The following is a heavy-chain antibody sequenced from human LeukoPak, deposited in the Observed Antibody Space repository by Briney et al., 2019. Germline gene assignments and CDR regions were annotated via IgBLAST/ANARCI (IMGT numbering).Heavy chain of an antibody. CDR1: GFTFSSYA. D-gene: IGHD3-22*01. V-gene: IGHV3-30-3*01. CDR2: ISYDGSNK. J-gene: IGHJ5*02. Sequence: GGSLRLSCAASGFTFSSYAMHWVRQAPGKGLEWVAVISYDGSNKYYADSVKGRFTISRDNSKNTLYLQMNSLRAEDTAVYYCARPVGYYDSSGSWGQGTLVAVSS. CDR3: ARPVGYYDSSGS.